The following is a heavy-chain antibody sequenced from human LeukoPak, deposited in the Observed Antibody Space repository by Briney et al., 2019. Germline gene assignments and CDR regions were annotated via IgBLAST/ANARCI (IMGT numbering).Heavy chain of an antibody. Sequence: GGSLRLSCAASGFTFSSYGMHWVRQAPGKGLEWVAVISYDGSNKYYADSVKGRFTISRDNSKNTVYLQMNSLRAEDTAVYHCARGAWTAYYLDYWGQGTLVTVSS. CDR1: GFTFSSYG. D-gene: IGHD3/OR15-3a*01. CDR3: ARGAWTAYYLDY. CDR2: ISYDGSNK. V-gene: IGHV3-30*03. J-gene: IGHJ4*02.